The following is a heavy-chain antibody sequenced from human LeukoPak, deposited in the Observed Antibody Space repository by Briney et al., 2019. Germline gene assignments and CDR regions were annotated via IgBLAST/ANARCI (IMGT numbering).Heavy chain of an antibody. CDR2: ISSSSSYI. Sequence: PGGSLRLSCAASGFTFSSYGMSWVRQAPGKGLEWVSSISSSSSYIYYADSVKGRFTISRDNAKNSLYLQMNSLRAADTAVYYCARVLSEIVVVITLGPFDYWGQGTLVTVSS. J-gene: IGHJ4*02. CDR3: ARVLSEIVVVITLGPFDY. CDR1: GFTFSSYG. V-gene: IGHV3-21*04. D-gene: IGHD3-22*01.